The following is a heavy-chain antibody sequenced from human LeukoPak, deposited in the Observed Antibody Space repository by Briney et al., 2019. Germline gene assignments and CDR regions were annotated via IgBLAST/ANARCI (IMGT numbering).Heavy chain of an antibody. Sequence: PGGSLRLSCAASGFTFSSYAMSWVRQTPGKGLEWLSLITWDGDVTYYADSVKGRFTISRDNSKNSLYLQMHSLRPEDTALYYCTKDPAYSSSWYGYFDYWGQGTLVAVSS. CDR2: ITWDGDVT. CDR1: GFTFSSYA. D-gene: IGHD6-13*01. V-gene: IGHV3-43*01. CDR3: TKDPAYSSSWYGYFDY. J-gene: IGHJ4*02.